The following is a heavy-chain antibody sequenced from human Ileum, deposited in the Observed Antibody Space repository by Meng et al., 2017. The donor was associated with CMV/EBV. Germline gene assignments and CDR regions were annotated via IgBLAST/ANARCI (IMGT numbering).Heavy chain of an antibody. V-gene: IGHV1-2*06. J-gene: IGHJ4*02. CDR1: GYTFASYQ. CDR2: INPKGNNT. Sequence: SWKTSGYTFASYQRHWVRQAPGRGLEWVGRINPKGNNTKYTGKFQDRVTMTRDTSITTAYMEVSRLRSDDTALYYCATTYSRRYEASWGQGTLVTVSS. CDR3: ATTYSRRYEAS. D-gene: IGHD1-26*01.